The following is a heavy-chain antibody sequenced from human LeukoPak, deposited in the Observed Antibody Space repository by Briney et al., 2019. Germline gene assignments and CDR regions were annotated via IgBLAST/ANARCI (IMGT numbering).Heavy chain of an antibody. J-gene: IGHJ4*02. CDR2: ISYDGSNK. V-gene: IGHV3-30*14. Sequence: GGSLRLSCAASGFTFSTYPMHWVRQAPGKGLEWVAVISYDGSNKYYADSVKGRFTTSRDNSKNTLYLEMNSLRPEDTALYYCARKGRTSLADFDYWGQGTLVTVSS. D-gene: IGHD2-15*01. CDR1: GFTFSTYP. CDR3: ARKGRTSLADFDY.